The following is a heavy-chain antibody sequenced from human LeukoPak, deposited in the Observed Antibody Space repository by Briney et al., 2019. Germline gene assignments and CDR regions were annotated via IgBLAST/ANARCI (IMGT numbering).Heavy chain of an antibody. CDR3: ARDRGGSSWYLDEFDY. D-gene: IGHD6-13*01. J-gene: IGHJ4*02. CDR1: GYTFTGYY. Sequence: ASVRVSCKASGYTFTGYYMHWVRQAPGQGLEWMGWINPNSGGTNYAQKFQGRVTMTRDTSISTAYMELSRLRSDDTAVYYCARDRGGSSWYLDEFDYWGQGTLVTVSS. V-gene: IGHV1-2*02. CDR2: INPNSGGT.